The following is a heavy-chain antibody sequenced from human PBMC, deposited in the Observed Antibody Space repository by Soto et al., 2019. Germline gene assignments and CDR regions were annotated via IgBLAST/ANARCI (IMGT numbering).Heavy chain of an antibody. CDR2: IWYDGSNK. CDR1: GFTFSSYG. V-gene: IGHV3-33*01. Sequence: QVQLVESGGGVVQPGRSLRLSCAASGFTFSSYGMHWVRQAPGKGLEWVAVIWYDGSNKYYADSVKGRFTISRDNSKNTLYRQMNSLRAEDTAVYYEARVEQTTGEWDVWGQGTTVTVSS. D-gene: IGHD4-17*01. CDR3: ARVEQTTGEWDV. J-gene: IGHJ6*02.